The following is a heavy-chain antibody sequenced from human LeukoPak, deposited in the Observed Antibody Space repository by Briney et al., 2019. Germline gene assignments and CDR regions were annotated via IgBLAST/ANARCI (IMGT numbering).Heavy chain of an antibody. Sequence: PSETLSLTCAVYGGSFSGYYWSWIRQPPGKGLEWIGEINHSGSTNYNPSLKSRVTISVDTSKNHFSLKLSSVTAADTAVYYCARLALWSSGIDWGQGTLVTVSS. V-gene: IGHV4-34*01. CDR1: GGSFSGYY. CDR3: ARLALWSSGID. D-gene: IGHD3-10*01. CDR2: INHSGST. J-gene: IGHJ4*02.